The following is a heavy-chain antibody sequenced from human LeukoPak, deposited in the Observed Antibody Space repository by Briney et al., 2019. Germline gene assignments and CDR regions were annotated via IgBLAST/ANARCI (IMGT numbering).Heavy chain of an antibody. V-gene: IGHV1-18*01. CDR1: GYTFTSYG. J-gene: IGHJ5*02. Sequence: ASVKVSCKASGYTFTSYGISGVRQAPGQGLEWMGWISAYNGNTNNAQKLQGKVTMTTDTTTSTAYMELRSLRSDDTAVYYCARGEYGSGWYGNWFDPWGEGTLVTVSS. CDR2: ISAYNGNT. D-gene: IGHD6-19*01. CDR3: ARGEYGSGWYGNWFDP.